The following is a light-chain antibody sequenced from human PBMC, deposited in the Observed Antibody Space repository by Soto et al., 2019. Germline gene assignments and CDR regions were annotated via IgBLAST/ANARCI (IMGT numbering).Light chain of an antibody. CDR1: QSISSW. CDR3: QQYNSYSPYT. V-gene: IGKV1-5*03. J-gene: IGKJ2*01. Sequence: DLQMTQSPSTLSASVGDRVTITCRASQSISSWLAWYQQKPGKAPKLLIYKASSLESGVPSRFSGSGSETEFTLTISSLQPDDFATYYCQQYNSYSPYTFGQGTKLEIK. CDR2: KAS.